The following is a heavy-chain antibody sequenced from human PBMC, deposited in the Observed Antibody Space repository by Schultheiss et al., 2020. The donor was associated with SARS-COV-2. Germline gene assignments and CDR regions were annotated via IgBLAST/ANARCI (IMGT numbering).Heavy chain of an antibody. Sequence: ASVKVSCKASGYTFTGYYMHWVRQAPGQGLEWMGWINPNSGGTNYAQKFQGRVTMTRDTSISTAYKELSRLRSDDTAVYYCARTDYDILTGYAFDIWGQGTMVTVSS. J-gene: IGHJ3*02. V-gene: IGHV1-2*02. CDR2: INPNSGGT. CDR1: GYTFTGYY. CDR3: ARTDYDILTGYAFDI. D-gene: IGHD3-9*01.